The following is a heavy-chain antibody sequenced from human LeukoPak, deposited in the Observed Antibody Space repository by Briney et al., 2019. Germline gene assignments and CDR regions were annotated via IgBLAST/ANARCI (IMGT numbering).Heavy chain of an antibody. CDR2: ISYDGSNK. V-gene: IGHV3-30-3*01. Sequence: PGGSLRLSCAASGFTFSSYAMHWVRQAPGKGLEWVAVISYDGSNKYYADSVKGRFTISRDNSKNTLYLQMNSLRAEDTAVYYCARAGYSYGLYFDYWGQGTLVTVSS. D-gene: IGHD5-18*01. J-gene: IGHJ4*02. CDR3: ARAGYSYGLYFDY. CDR1: GFTFSSYA.